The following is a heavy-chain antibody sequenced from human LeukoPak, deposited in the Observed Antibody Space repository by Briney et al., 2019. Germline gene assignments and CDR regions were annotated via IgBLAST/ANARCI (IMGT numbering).Heavy chain of an antibody. Sequence: GGSLRLSCAASGFTFSSYSMNWVRQAPGKGLEWVSSISSSSSYIYYADSVKGRFTISRDNAKNSLYLQTNSLRAEDTAVYYCARDPRGEFFFDYWGQGTLVTVSS. CDR1: GFTFSSYS. V-gene: IGHV3-21*01. D-gene: IGHD3-16*01. CDR3: ARDPRGEFFFDY. CDR2: ISSSSSYI. J-gene: IGHJ4*02.